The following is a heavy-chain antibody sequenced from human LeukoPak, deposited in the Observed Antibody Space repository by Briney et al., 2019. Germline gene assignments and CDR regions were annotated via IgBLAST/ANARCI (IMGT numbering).Heavy chain of an antibody. D-gene: IGHD2-15*01. J-gene: IGHJ4*02. CDR2: ISAYNGNT. V-gene: IGHV1-18*01. CDR1: GYTFTSYG. CDR3: ARDRCSGGSCYSGPINY. Sequence: GASVKVSCKASGYTFTSYGISWVRQAPGQGLEWMGWISAYNGNTNYAQKLQGRGTMTTDTSTSTAYMELRSLRSDDTAVYYCARDRCSGGSCYSGPINYWGQGTLVTVSS.